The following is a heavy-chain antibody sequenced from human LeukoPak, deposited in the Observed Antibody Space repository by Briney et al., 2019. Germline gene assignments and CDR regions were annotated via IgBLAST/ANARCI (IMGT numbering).Heavy chain of an antibody. J-gene: IGHJ4*02. CDR1: GFTFGDYA. D-gene: IGHD6-19*01. V-gene: IGHV3-49*03. CDR2: SRSKAYGGTT. Sequence: GGSLRLSCTASGFTFGDYAMNWFRQAPGKGLEWVGFSRSKAYGGTTEYAASVKGRFTISRDDSKNIAYLQMNSLKTEDTAVYYCGSGSGWYSPDYWGQGTLVTVSS. CDR3: GSGSGWYSPDY.